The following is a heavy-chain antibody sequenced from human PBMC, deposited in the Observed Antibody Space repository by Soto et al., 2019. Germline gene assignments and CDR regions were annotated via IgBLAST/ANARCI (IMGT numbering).Heavy chain of an antibody. D-gene: IGHD5-18*01. Sequence: HPGGSLRLSCAASGFTFSRYWMHWVRQAPGKGLVWVSRINSDGSSTFSEDSVKGRFTISRDNAKNTLYLQMNSLRAEDTAVYYCAREGVGYSYGNFDYWGQGTLVTVSS. CDR1: GFTFSRYW. J-gene: IGHJ4*02. CDR3: AREGVGYSYGNFDY. V-gene: IGHV3-74*01. CDR2: INSDGSST.